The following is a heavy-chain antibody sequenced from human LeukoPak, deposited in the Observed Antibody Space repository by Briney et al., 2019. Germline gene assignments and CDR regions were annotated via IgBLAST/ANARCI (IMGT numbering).Heavy chain of an antibody. CDR3: ARTTVTTPTGDYYYYYMDV. J-gene: IGHJ6*03. Sequence: ASVKVSCKASGYTFTSYDINWVRQATGQGLEWMGWMNPNSGNTGYAQKFQGRVTMTRNTSISTAYMELSSLRSEDTAVYHCARTTVTTPTGDYYYYYMDVWGKGTTVTVSS. CDR2: MNPNSGNT. CDR1: GYTFTSYD. V-gene: IGHV1-8*01. D-gene: IGHD4-11*01.